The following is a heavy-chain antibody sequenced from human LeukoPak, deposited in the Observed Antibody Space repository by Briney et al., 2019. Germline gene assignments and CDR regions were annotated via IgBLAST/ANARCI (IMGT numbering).Heavy chain of an antibody. CDR1: GFSFTSFS. V-gene: IGHV3-64D*06. J-gene: IGHJ4*02. D-gene: IGHD3-22*01. CDR2: ISTNGDDT. CDR3: VKEDSYYYDTSGYYPRNYYFDY. Sequence: PGGSLRLPCSASGFSFTSFSMHWVRQAPGKGLEYVLGISTNGDDTYFADSVKGRFAISRDNSKNTLYLQMSSLRADDTAMYYCVKEDSYYYDTSGYYPRNYYFDYWGQGTLVTVSS.